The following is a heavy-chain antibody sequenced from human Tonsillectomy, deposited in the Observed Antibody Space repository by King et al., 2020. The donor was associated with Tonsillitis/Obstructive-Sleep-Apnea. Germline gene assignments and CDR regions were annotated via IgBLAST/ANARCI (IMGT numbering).Heavy chain of an antibody. CDR1: GGTFSSYA. J-gene: IGHJ6*03. Sequence: VQLVQSGAEVKKPGSSVKVSCKASGGTFSSYAISWVRQAPGQGLEWMGGIIPIFGTANYAQKFQGRVTITADESTSTAYMELSSLRSEGTAVYYCERDSQYYDFWSGYYNGNYYYYYYMDVWGKGTTVTVSS. V-gene: IGHV1-69*12. CDR2: IIPIFGTA. CDR3: ERDSQYYDFWSGYYNGNYYYYYYMDV. D-gene: IGHD3-3*01.